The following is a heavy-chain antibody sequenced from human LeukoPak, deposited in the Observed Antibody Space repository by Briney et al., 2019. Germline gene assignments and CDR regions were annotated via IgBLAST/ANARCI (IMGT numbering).Heavy chain of an antibody. V-gene: IGHV3-48*03. CDR2: ISTSGTTI. D-gene: IGHD3-16*01. J-gene: IGHJ4*02. CDR1: GFTFSSYE. Sequence: QPGGSRRLFCAASGFTFSSYEMNWVRQAPGKGLEWVSYISTSGTTIYYADSVKGRFTISRDNAKNSLYLQMNSLRAEDTALYYCTRGGLGALDYWGQGTLVTVSS. CDR3: TRGGLGALDY.